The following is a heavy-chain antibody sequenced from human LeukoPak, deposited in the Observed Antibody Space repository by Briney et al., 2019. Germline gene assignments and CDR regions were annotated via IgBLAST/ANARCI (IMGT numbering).Heavy chain of an antibody. V-gene: IGHV4-59*11. D-gene: IGHD5-12*01. CDR1: GGSISSHY. CDR2: IYYSGST. Sequence: SETLSLTCTVSGGSISSHYWSWIRQPPGKGLEWIGYIYYSGSTNYNPSLKGRVTISVDTSKNQFSLKLSSVTAADTAVYYCARDSGYVGWFDPWGQGTLVTVSS. CDR3: ARDSGYVGWFDP. J-gene: IGHJ5*02.